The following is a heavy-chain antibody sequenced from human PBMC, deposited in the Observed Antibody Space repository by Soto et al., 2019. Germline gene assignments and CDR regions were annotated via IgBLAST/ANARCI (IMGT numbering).Heavy chain of an antibody. J-gene: IGHJ4*02. CDR3: AKEIVVVVAGIDEYHFDY. Sequence: PGGSLRLSCKASGFTFSYYGMSWVRQAPGKGLEWVSGISDSGGSTYYADSVKGRFTISRDNSKNTLYLQMNSLRAEDTAVYYCAKEIVVVVAGIDEYHFDYWGQGTLVTVSS. D-gene: IGHD2-15*01. CDR2: ISDSGGST. CDR1: GFTFSYYG. V-gene: IGHV3-23*01.